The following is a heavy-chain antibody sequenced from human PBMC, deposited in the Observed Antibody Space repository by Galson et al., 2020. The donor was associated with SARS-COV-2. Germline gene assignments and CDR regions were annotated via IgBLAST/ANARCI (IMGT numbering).Heavy chain of an antibody. CDR2: ISYSGST. D-gene: IGHD3-10*01. Sequence: SETLSLTCTVSGVSISGSNYFWTWIRQHPGKGLEWIGYISYSGSTSYNPSLKGRLSMSLDTTKNQVSLNLNSVTDADTAVYRGASRPPDNRRYWGVFYFWAQGALVTVSS. V-gene: IGHV4-31*03. CDR3: ASRPPDNRRYWGVFYF. J-gene: IGHJ4*02. CDR1: GVSISGSNYF.